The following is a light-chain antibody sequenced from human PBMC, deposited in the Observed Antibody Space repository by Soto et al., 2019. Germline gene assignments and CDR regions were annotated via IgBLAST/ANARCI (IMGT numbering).Light chain of an antibody. CDR2: AAS. V-gene: IGKV1-39*01. J-gene: IGKJ5*01. CDR3: QQSYSIPT. CDR1: QSISRY. Sequence: DIQMTQSPSSLSTSVGDRVTITCRASQSISRYLNWYQQKPGKAPKLLIYAASSLQSGVPSRFSGSGSGTDFTLTISSLQPEDFATYYCQQSYSIPTFGQGTRLEIK.